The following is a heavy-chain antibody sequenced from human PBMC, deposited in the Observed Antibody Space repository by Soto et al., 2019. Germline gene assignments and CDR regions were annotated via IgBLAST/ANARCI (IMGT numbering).Heavy chain of an antibody. V-gene: IGHV3-23*01. CDR1: GFTISSYA. Sequence: GVSLRLSCAASGFTISSYAMSWVRQAPGKGLEWVSAISGSGGSTYYADSVKGRFTISRDNSKNTLYLQMNSLRAEDTAVYYCAKDRGGQTDYWGQGTLVTVSS. D-gene: IGHD3-10*01. CDR3: AKDRGGQTDY. CDR2: ISGSGGST. J-gene: IGHJ4*02.